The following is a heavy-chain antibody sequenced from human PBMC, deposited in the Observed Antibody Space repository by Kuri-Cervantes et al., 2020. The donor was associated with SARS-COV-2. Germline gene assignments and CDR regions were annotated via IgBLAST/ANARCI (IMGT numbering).Heavy chain of an antibody. CDR1: GGAINTYNW. D-gene: IGHD3-22*01. V-gene: IGHV4-4*02. J-gene: IGHJ4*02. Sequence: GSLRLSCVVSGGAINTYNWWTWVRQPPGKGLQWIGEIFHDGSTKFNPSLSLRGRVTMSLDKSKNQFSLNLTSVTAADTALYYCARDSGWLYTRGPGFDSWGRGTLVTVSS. CDR2: IFHDGST. CDR3: ARDSGWLYTRGPGFDS.